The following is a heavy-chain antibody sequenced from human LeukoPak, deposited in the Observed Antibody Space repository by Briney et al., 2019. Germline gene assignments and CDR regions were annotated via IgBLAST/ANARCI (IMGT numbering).Heavy chain of an antibody. CDR2: INPNSGDT. CDR3: ARVGYSHGYGDEGNSFDY. D-gene: IGHD5-18*01. J-gene: IGHJ4*02. Sequence: ASVKVSCKASGDTFTGDYMHWVRQAPGQGLEWMGWINPNSGDTNYAQKFQGRVTMTRDTSISTVYMELSRLRSDDTAVYYCARVGYSHGYGDEGNSFDYWGQGTLVTVSS. CDR1: GDTFTGDY. V-gene: IGHV1-2*02.